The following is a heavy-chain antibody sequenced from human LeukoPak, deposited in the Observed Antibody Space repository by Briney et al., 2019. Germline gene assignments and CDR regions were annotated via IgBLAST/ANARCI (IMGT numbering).Heavy chain of an antibody. CDR2: MNDSGRT. J-gene: IGHJ4*02. Sequence: SETLSLTCAVYDESLNGYYWSWIRQPPGKGLEWIGEMNDSGRTTYNPSLESRATISAGRSKNQFSLKLSSVTAADTAVYYCARTRIQLNYYFDYWGQGTLVTVSS. CDR3: ARTRIQLNYYFDY. CDR1: DESLNGYY. V-gene: IGHV4-34*01. D-gene: IGHD5-18*01.